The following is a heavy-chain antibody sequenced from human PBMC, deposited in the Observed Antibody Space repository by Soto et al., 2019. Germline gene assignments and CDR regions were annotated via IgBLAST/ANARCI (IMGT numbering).Heavy chain of an antibody. CDR2: ISYGGNNK. Sequence: QVKVVESGGGVVQPGGSLRLSCAASGLTFSTSAMHWVRQAPGKGLECMAMISYGGNNKYYADSVKGRFTISRDISESTLYLQMNSLRTEDTAVYYCAREEFEAGRGHFGCWGQGTLVSVSS. CDR1: GLTFSTSA. J-gene: IGHJ4*02. V-gene: IGHV3-30-3*01. D-gene: IGHD6-13*01. CDR3: AREEFEAGRGHFGC.